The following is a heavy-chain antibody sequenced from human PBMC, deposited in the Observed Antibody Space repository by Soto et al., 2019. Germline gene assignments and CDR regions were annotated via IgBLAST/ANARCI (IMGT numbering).Heavy chain of an antibody. Sequence: QVQLQESGPGLVKPSETLSLTCTVSGGSISTYTWNWIRQSPGKGLEWIGYISYSGSTMSNPSLKNRVTISVDRSKNQLSLNLPSVTAADTAKYYCARDSKSDDAFDIWGLGTLVTVSS. CDR3: ARDSKSDDAFDI. V-gene: IGHV4-59*01. J-gene: IGHJ3*02. CDR2: ISYSGST. CDR1: GGSISTYT.